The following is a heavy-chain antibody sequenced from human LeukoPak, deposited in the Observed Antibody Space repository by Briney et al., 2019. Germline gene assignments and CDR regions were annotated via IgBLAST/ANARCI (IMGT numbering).Heavy chain of an antibody. CDR1: GDSISSYY. J-gene: IGHJ4*02. V-gene: IGHV4-59*01. Sequence: SETLSLTCTVSGDSISSYYWSWIRQPPGKGLEWIAYIYYSGITNYNPSLKSRVTISVDTSKNQFSLKLSSVTSADTAVYYCARDQYGDYDFDYWGQGTLVTVSS. D-gene: IGHD4-17*01. CDR2: IYYSGIT. CDR3: ARDQYGDYDFDY.